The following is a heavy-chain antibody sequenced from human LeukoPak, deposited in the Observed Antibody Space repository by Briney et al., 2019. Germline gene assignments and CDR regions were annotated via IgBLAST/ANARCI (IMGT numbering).Heavy chain of an antibody. V-gene: IGHV4-61*02. CDR1: GGSISSGGYY. CDR3: ARADDFCSGPLDY. D-gene: IGHD3-3*01. J-gene: IGHJ4*02. Sequence: SQTLTLTCTVSGGSISSGGYYWSWIRQPAGKGVEWIGRIYTSWNTNYNPALKSRVTISVDTFKKQFFIKIGSLTAADPAVYYCARADDFCSGPLDYWGQGTPVTVSS. CDR2: IYTSWNT.